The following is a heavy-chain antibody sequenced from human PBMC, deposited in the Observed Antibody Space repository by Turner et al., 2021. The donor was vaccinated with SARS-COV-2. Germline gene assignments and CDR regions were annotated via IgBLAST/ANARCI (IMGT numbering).Heavy chain of an antibody. CDR3: ARAYSGSYFGAFDI. Sequence: QVQLVESGGGVVQPGRSLRLYCAASGFTFRVYSMHWVRQAPGKGLEWVALISFDGSNEYYSDSVKGRFTISRDNSKNTLYLQMNSLRAEDTSVYYCARAYSGSYFGAFDIWGQGTMVTISS. J-gene: IGHJ3*02. CDR1: GFTFRVYS. CDR2: ISFDGSNE. V-gene: IGHV3-30-3*01. D-gene: IGHD1-26*01.